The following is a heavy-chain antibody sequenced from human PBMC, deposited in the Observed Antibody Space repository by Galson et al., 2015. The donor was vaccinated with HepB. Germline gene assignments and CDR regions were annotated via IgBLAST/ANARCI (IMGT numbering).Heavy chain of an antibody. D-gene: IGHD1-1*01. J-gene: IGHJ2*01. Sequence: QSGAEVKKPGESLNISCEVSGYTFRNSWIGWVRQVPGKGLEWLGNMHPGDSKITYSPSFQGQVTFSADESINTAYLQWSSLKASDTATYYCAKFSLERDDSDAYKYFDFWGRGTLVSVSS. V-gene: IGHV5-51*01. CDR2: MHPGDSKI. CDR3: AKFSLERDDSDAYKYFDF. CDR1: GYTFRNSW.